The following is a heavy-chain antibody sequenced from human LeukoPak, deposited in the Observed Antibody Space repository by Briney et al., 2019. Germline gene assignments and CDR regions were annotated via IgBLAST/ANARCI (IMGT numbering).Heavy chain of an antibody. CDR2: INTYIGNT. J-gene: IGHJ1*01. D-gene: IGHD3-22*01. CDR3: ARDDYYDSSGYYTL. Sequence: ASVKVSCKASGYTFTSHGFSWVRQAPGQGLEWMGRINTYIGNTNYAQKFQGRVTVTTDTSTSTAYMELRSLRSDDTAVYYCARDDYYDSSGYYTLWGQGTLVTVSS. V-gene: IGHV1-18*01. CDR1: GYTFTSHG.